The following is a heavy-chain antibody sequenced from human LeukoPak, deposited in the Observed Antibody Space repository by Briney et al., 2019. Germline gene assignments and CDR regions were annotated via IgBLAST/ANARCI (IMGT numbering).Heavy chain of an antibody. J-gene: IGHJ4*02. CDR3: ARVGILTGPDY. CDR1: GGSISSYY. V-gene: IGHV4-59*01. Sequence: SETLSLTCTVSGGSISSYYWSWIRQPPGKGLEWIGYIYYSGSTNYNPSLKSRVTISVDTSKNQFSLKLSSVTAADTAVYYCARVGILTGPDYWGQGTLVTVSS. D-gene: IGHD3-9*01. CDR2: IYYSGST.